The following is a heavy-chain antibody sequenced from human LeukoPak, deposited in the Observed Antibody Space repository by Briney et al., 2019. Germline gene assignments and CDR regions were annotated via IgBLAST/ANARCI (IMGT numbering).Heavy chain of an antibody. CDR3: ARVSPPDYYDSGSFDL. J-gene: IGHJ2*01. Sequence: SETLSLTCTVSGGSISSYYWSWIRQPPGKGLEWIGYIYYSGSTNYNPSLKSRVTISVDTSKNQFSLKLSPVTAADTAVYYCARVSPPDYYDSGSFDLWGRGTLVTVSS. V-gene: IGHV4-59*01. CDR2: IYYSGST. CDR1: GGSISSYY. D-gene: IGHD3-22*01.